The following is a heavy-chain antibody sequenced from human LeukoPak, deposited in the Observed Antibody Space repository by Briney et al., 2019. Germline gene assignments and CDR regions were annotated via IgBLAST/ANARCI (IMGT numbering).Heavy chain of an antibody. V-gene: IGHV1-2*04. CDR2: INPNSGGT. CDR3: ARDPRYSDILTGPPYYYYGMDV. J-gene: IGHJ6*02. Sequence: ASVKVSCKASGYTFTGYYMHWVRQAPGQGLEWMGWINPNSGGTNYAQKFQGWVTMTRDTSISTAYMELSRLRSDDTAVYYCARDPRYSDILTGPPYYYYGMDVWGQGTTVTVSS. D-gene: IGHD3-9*01. CDR1: GYTFTGYY.